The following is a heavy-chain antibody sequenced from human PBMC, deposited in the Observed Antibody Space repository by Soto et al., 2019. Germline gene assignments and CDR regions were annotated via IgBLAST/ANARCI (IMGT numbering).Heavy chain of an antibody. Sequence: ASVKVSCKSSGYTITGYYMHCVRQAPGQGLEWMGWINPNSGGTNYAQKFQGWVTMTRDTSISTAYMELSRLRSDDTAVYYCARDPIGVAAQGDYFDYWGQGTLVTVSS. D-gene: IGHD3-3*01. J-gene: IGHJ4*02. CDR3: ARDPIGVAAQGDYFDY. V-gene: IGHV1-2*04. CDR1: GYTITGYY. CDR2: INPNSGGT.